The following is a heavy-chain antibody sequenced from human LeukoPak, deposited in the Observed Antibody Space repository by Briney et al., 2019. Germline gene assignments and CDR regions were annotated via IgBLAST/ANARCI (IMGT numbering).Heavy chain of an antibody. CDR3: AIAGVVPAAYNWFDP. Sequence: GSSVTVPCKASGGTFSSYAISWVRQAPGQGLEWMGGIILIFGTANYAQKFQGRVTITADESTSTAYMELSSLRSEDTAVYYCAIAGVVPAAYNWFDPWGQGTLVTVSS. CDR1: GGTFSSYA. CDR2: IILIFGTA. J-gene: IGHJ5*02. D-gene: IGHD2-2*01. V-gene: IGHV1-69*01.